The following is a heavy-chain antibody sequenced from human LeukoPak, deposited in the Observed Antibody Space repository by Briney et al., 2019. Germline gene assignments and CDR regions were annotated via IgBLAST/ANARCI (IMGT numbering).Heavy chain of an antibody. D-gene: IGHD6-13*01. V-gene: IGHV4-34*01. CDR1: GGSFSGYY. CDR3: ARGQAAAGTGLFDY. CDR2: INHSGST. Sequence: PSETLSLTCAVYGGSFSGYYWSWIRQPPGKGLEWIGEINHSGSTNYNPSLKSRVTISVDTSKNQFSLKLSSVTAADTAVYYCARGQAAAGTGLFDYWGQGTLVTVFS. J-gene: IGHJ4*02.